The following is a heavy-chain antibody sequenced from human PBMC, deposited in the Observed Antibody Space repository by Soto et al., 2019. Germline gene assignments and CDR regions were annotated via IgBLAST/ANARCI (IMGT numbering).Heavy chain of an antibody. Sequence: ASVKVSCKASGYTFTSYDINCVRQATGQGLEWMGWMNPNSGNTGYAQKFQGRVTMTRNTSISTAYMELSSLRSEDTAVYYCARRRLRFLEWGTQRRNYMDVWGKGTTVTVSS. V-gene: IGHV1-8*01. CDR3: ARRRLRFLEWGTQRRNYMDV. CDR1: GYTFTSYD. J-gene: IGHJ6*03. CDR2: MNPNSGNT. D-gene: IGHD3-3*01.